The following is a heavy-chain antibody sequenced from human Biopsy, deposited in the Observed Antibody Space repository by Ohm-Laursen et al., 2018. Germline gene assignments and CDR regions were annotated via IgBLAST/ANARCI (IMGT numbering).Heavy chain of an antibody. Sequence: SLRLSCSATEFTFSGYGMNWVCQGPGRGLGRVSYINVYSNKKYYADSVKGRFIVSRDNDKNSLYLQMNSLRAEDSAVYHCARIPGRDRMDVWGQGTTVIVSS. J-gene: IGHJ6*02. CDR1: EFTFSGYG. CDR2: INVYSNKK. CDR3: ARIPGRDRMDV. V-gene: IGHV3-48*04. D-gene: IGHD1-14*01.